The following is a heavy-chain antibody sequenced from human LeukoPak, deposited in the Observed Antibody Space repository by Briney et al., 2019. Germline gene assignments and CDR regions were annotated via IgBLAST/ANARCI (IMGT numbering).Heavy chain of an antibody. V-gene: IGHV5-51*01. J-gene: IGHJ5*02. D-gene: IGHD2-2*01. CDR2: IYPGDSDT. Sequence: GESLKISCKGSGYRFTSYWIGCVRQMPGKGLEWMGIIYPGDSDTRYSPSFQGQVTISADKSISTAYLQWSSLKASDTAVYYCARRLWYCSTTICYPGAKYNWLDPWGQGTLVTVSS. CDR3: ARRLWYCSTTICYPGAKYNWLDP. CDR1: GYRFTSYW.